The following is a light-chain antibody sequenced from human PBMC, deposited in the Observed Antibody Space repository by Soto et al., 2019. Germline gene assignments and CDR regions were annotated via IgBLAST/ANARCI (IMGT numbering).Light chain of an antibody. CDR2: AIS. CDR3: QQYGTSPYT. Sequence: EIVLTQSPGTLSLSPGKRATLSCRASQSISSSYLAWYQQRPGQAPRLLIHAISTRANGVPARLSGSGSGTDFTLTINRLEPEDFAVFYCQQYGTSPYTFGQGTKVDIK. V-gene: IGKV3-20*01. J-gene: IGKJ2*01. CDR1: QSISSSY.